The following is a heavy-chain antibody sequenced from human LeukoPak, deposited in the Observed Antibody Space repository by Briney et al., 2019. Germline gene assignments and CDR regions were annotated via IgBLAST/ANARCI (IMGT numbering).Heavy chain of an antibody. CDR2: INSDGRST. J-gene: IGHJ4*02. Sequence: PGGALRLSCAASGFTFSSYWMHWVRQAPGKGLVWVSRINSDGRSTSYADSVKGRFTISRDNAKNTLYLQMNSLRGEDTAVYYCASSGLLWFGELSYFDYWGQGTLVTVSS. CDR3: ASSGLLWFGELSYFDY. V-gene: IGHV3-74*01. CDR1: GFTFSSYW. D-gene: IGHD3-10*01.